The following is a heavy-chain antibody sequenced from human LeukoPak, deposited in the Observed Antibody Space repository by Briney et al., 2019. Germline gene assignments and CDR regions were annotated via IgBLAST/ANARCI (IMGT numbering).Heavy chain of an antibody. CDR1: GFTLSSKY. J-gene: IGHJ4*02. D-gene: IGHD3-22*01. V-gene: IGHV3-53*01. CDR2: IYSGGSP. CDR3: ARDKYYYDSSGYYYFDY. Sequence: GRCLRLSCAASGFTLSSKYMSWVSQAPRKGLEWVSVIYSGGSPYYSDAVKGRFTISRDNSKNPLHLRMKNLRPEDTAVYYCARDKYYYDSSGYYYFDYWGQGTLVTVSS.